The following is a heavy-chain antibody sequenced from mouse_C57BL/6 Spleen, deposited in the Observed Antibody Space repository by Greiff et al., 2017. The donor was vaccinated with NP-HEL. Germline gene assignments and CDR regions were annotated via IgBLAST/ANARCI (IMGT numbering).Heavy chain of an antibody. CDR1: GFTFSDYG. Sequence: EVHLVESGGGLVKPGGSLKLSCAASGFTFSDYGMHWVRQAPEKGLEWVAYISSGSSTIYYADTVKGRFTISRDNAKNTLFLQMTSLRSEDTAMYYCARLLRYGYYAMDYWGQGTSVTVSS. CDR3: ARLLRYGYYAMDY. V-gene: IGHV5-17*01. J-gene: IGHJ4*01. CDR2: ISSGSSTI. D-gene: IGHD1-1*01.